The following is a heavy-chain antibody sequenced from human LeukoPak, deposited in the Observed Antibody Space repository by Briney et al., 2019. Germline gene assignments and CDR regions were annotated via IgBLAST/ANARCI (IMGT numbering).Heavy chain of an antibody. CDR2: IYYSGST. CDR1: GGSISSGDYY. V-gene: IGHV4-30-4*08. D-gene: IGHD3-3*01. CDR3: ARGKGYDFWSGLNYFDY. J-gene: IGHJ4*02. Sequence: SQTLSLTXTVSGGSISSGDYYWSWIRQPPGKGLEWIGYIYYSGSTYYNPSLKSRVTISVDTSKNQFSLKLSSVTAADTAVYYCARGKGYDFWSGLNYFDYWGQGTLVTVSS.